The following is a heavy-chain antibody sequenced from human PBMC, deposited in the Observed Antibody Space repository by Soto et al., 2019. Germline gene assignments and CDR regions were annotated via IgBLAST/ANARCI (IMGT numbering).Heavy chain of an antibody. V-gene: IGHV3-53*01. D-gene: IGHD2-15*01. J-gene: IGHJ4*02. CDR1: GFTVSSNY. CDR2: IYSGGST. Sequence: HPGGSLRLSCAASGFTVSSNYMSWVRQAPGKGLEWVSVIYSGGSTYYADSVKGRFTISRDNSKNTLYLQMNSLRAEDTAVYYCAREAPPALRGYCSGGSCYSSYFDYWGQGTLVTVSS. CDR3: AREAPPALRGYCSGGSCYSSYFDY.